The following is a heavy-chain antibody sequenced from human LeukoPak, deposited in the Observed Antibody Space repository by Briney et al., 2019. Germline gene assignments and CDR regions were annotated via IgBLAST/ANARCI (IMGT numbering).Heavy chain of an antibody. D-gene: IGHD3-10*01. CDR1: GGSISSSNW. V-gene: IGHV3-7*01. J-gene: IGHJ4*02. CDR2: IKQDGSEK. CDR3: ARYLGLGSGSYEDITFDY. Sequence: PSGTLSLTCAVSGGSISSSNWWSWVRQAPGKGLEWVANIKQDGSEKYYVDSVKGRFTISRDNAKNSLYLQMNSLRAEDTAVYYCARYLGLGSGSYEDITFDYWGQGTLVTVSS.